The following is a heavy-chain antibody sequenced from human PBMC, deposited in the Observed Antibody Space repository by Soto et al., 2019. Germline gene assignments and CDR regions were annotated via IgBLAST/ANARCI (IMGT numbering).Heavy chain of an antibody. Sequence: TLCLTCPVSGVSVSSGIYYCSWIRQPPGKGLEWIGYIYYSGSTDYNPSLKSRVTISVDTSKNQFSLKLSSVTAADTAVYYCARDPGYSYVVDWGQGTLVTVSS. V-gene: IGHV4-61*01. CDR3: ARDPGYSYVVD. D-gene: IGHD5-18*01. CDR1: GVSVSSGIYY. J-gene: IGHJ4*02. CDR2: IYYSGST.